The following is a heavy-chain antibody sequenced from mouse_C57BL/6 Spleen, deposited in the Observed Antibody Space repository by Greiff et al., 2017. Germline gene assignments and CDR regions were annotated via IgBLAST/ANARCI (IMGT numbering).Heavy chain of an antibody. CDR3: ARRGYGNYAMDY. Sequence: QVQLQQPGAELVKPGASVKMSCKASGYTFTSYWITWVKQRPGQGLEWIGDIYPGSGSTNYNEKFKSKATLTVDTSSSTAYMQLSSLSSVASAVYYCARRGYGNYAMDYWGQGTTLTVSS. J-gene: IGHJ4*01. CDR2: IYPGSGST. V-gene: IGHV1-55*01. D-gene: IGHD2-1*01. CDR1: GYTFTSYW.